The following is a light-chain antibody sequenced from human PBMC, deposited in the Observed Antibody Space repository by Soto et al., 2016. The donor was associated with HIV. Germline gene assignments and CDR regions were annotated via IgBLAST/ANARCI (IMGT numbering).Light chain of an antibody. Sequence: QQKPGTPPSLLIYKVSTLESGVPSRFSGVGFGTDFTLTISTLQPEDSAIYYCQQYNTPPWTFGQGTKVE. V-gene: IGKV1-5*03. CDR3: QQYNTPPWT. J-gene: IGKJ1*01. CDR2: KVS.